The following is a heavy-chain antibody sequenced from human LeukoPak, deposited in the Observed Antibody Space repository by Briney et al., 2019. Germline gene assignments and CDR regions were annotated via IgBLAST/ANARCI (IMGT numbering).Heavy chain of an antibody. V-gene: IGHV3-23*01. CDR2: ISGSGGST. CDR3: ARQTLQNWFDP. Sequence: GGSLRLSCAVSGFIFDDYAMHWVRQAPGKGLEWVSGISGSGGSTYYADSVKGRFTISRDNSKNSLYLQMNSLRAEDTAVYYCARQTLQNWFDPWGQGTLVTVSS. CDR1: GFIFDDYA. D-gene: IGHD2/OR15-2a*01. J-gene: IGHJ5*02.